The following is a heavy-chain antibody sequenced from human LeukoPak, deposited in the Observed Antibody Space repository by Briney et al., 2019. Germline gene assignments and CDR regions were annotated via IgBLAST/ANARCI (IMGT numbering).Heavy chain of an antibody. CDR1: GFXFSRHG. CDR2: IWYDGSKK. CDR3: ARDVSYNSLDY. V-gene: IGHV3-33*07. J-gene: IGHJ4*02. Sequence: GGSLRLSCATSGFXFSRHGFYWVRQAPGKGLEWVAVIWYDGSKKYYADSVKGRSTISRDNSKNTLYLEMNSLRAEDTAVYYCARDVSYNSLDYWGQGTLVTVSS. D-gene: IGHD6-13*01.